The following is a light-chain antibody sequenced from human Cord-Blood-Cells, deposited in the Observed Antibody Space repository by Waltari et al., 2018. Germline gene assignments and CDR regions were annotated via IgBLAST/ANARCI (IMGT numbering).Light chain of an antibody. CDR2: RNN. CDR3: AAWDDSLSGWV. J-gene: IGLJ3*02. CDR1: SSNLGSHS. V-gene: IGLV1-47*01. Sequence: QPVLTQPPSASGTPGQRVTISCSGSSSNLGSHSVHGYQQLPGTAPKLLIYRNNQRPSGVPDRFSGSKSGTSASLAISGLRSEDEADYYCAAWDDSLSGWVFGGGTKLTVL.